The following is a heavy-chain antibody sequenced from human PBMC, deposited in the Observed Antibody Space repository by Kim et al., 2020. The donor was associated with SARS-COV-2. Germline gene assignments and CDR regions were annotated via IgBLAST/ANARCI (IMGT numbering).Heavy chain of an antibody. CDR3: ARPSYGSGSYYIGEGAFDI. Sequence: ASVKVSCKASGYTFTSYGISWVRQAPGQGLEWMGWISAYNGNTNYAQKLQGRVTMTTDTSTSTAYMELRSLRSDDTAVYYCARPSYGSGSYYIGEGAFDIWGQGTMVTVSS. CDR1: GYTFTSYG. CDR2: ISAYNGNT. D-gene: IGHD3-10*01. V-gene: IGHV1-18*01. J-gene: IGHJ3*02.